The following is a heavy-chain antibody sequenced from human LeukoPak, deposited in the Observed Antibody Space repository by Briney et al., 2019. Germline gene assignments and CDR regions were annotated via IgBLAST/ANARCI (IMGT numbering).Heavy chain of an antibody. D-gene: IGHD4-23*01. CDR3: ARALDFGGNDFDY. Sequence: APVKVSCKASGYAFSSYYMHWVRQAPGQGLEGMGIINPTGGGTTYAQKFQGRLTMTRDTSTATIYMDLSSLRSEDTAVYFCARALDFGGNDFDYWGQGTLVTVSS. V-gene: IGHV1-46*01. CDR2: INPTGGGT. CDR1: GYAFSSYY. J-gene: IGHJ4*02.